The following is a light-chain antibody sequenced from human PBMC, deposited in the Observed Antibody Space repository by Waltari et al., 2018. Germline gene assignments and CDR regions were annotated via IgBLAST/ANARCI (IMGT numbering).Light chain of an antibody. CDR3: SSQSSNDVVL. V-gene: IGLV2-14*01. J-gene: IGLJ2*01. Sequence: QSALTQPASVSGSPGQSVTIFCAGTSNDVGGYNSVSWYQEHPGQAPRVIIYDVSDRPFGGSERFSGSKAGNTASLTISGLQAEDEADYYCSSQSSNDVVLFGGGTKLTVL. CDR2: DVS. CDR1: SNDVGGYNS.